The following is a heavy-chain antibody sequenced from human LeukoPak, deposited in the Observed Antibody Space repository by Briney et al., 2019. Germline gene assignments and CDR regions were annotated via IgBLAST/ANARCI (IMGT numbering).Heavy chain of an antibody. CDR2: IIPIFGTT. J-gene: IGHJ5*02. D-gene: IGHD6-19*01. CDR1: GGTFSSYA. CDR3: ATLDGSGIAVAGYNWFDP. V-gene: IGHV1-69*05. Sequence: ASVKVSCKASGGTFSSYAISWVRQAPGQGLEWMGRIIPIFGTTNYAQKCQGRVTITTDESTSTAYMELSSLRSEDTAVYYCATLDGSGIAVAGYNWFDPWGQGTLVTVSS.